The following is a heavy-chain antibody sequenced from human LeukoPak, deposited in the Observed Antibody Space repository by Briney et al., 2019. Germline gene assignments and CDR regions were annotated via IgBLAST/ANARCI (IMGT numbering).Heavy chain of an antibody. J-gene: IGHJ4*02. Sequence: GGSLRLSCAASGFTFSSYSMNWVRQAPGKGLEWVSSISSSSSYIYYADSVKGRFTISRDNAKNSLYLQMNSLRAEDTAVYYCAKGQIKYCSGGSCNIIDYWGQGTLVTVSS. CDR2: ISSSSSYI. CDR1: GFTFSSYS. D-gene: IGHD2-15*01. V-gene: IGHV3-21*01. CDR3: AKGQIKYCSGGSCNIIDY.